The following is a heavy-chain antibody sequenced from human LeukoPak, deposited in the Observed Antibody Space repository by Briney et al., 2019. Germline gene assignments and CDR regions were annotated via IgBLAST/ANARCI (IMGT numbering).Heavy chain of an antibody. Sequence: PGGSLRLSCAASGFTFSDFDMSWVRQAPGKGLEWVSAISGGGDRTYYADSVKGRFTISRDNSKNTLYLQMNSLRAEDAAVYYCAKEGEKIWFRELYQFDYWGQGTLVTVSS. CDR1: GFTFSDFD. J-gene: IGHJ4*02. D-gene: IGHD3-10*01. CDR2: ISGGGDRT. CDR3: AKEGEKIWFRELYQFDY. V-gene: IGHV3-23*01.